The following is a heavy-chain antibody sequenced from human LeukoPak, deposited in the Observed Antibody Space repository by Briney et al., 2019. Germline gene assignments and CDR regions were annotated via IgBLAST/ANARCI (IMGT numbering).Heavy chain of an antibody. CDR1: GFTFSSYG. J-gene: IGHJ6*02. CDR3: AKDPGYYDSSGREYYYYGMDV. D-gene: IGHD3-22*01. V-gene: IGHV3-30*18. CDR2: ISYDGSNK. Sequence: GGSLRLTCAASGFTFSSYGMHWVRQAPGKGLEWVAVISYDGSNKYYADSVKGRFTISRDNSKNTLYLQMNSLRAEDTAVYYCAKDPGYYDSSGREYYYYGMDVWGQGTTVTVSS.